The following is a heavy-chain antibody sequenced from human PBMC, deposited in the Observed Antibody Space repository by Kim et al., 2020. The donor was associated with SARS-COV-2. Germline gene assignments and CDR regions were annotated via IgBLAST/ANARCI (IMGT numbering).Heavy chain of an antibody. CDR3: AKNLGSRWYLDF. V-gene: IGHV3-66*02. D-gene: IGHD6-13*01. CDR2: IHSDSA. CDR1: GFTVRNNY. J-gene: IGHJ4*02. Sequence: GGSLRLSCAASGFTVRNNYMSWVRQAPGKGLEWVAVIHSDSAYYGDSLKGRFTISRDSSQNTLHLQMNSLRDEDTALYYCAKNLGSRWYLDFWGQGILVTVS.